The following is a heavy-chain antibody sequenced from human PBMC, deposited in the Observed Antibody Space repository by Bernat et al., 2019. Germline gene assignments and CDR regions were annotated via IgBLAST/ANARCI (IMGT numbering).Heavy chain of an antibody. CDR3: AKDVSAVAGDAFDI. CDR2: ISGSDGST. CDR1: GFTFSDYA. V-gene: IGHV3-23*04. J-gene: IGHJ3*02. Sequence: MLLVESGGGVVQPGGSLRLSCEASGFTFSDYAMSWVRQAPGKGLEWVSAISGSDGSTYYADSVKGRFTISRDNSKNTLYLQMNSLRAEDTAVYYCAKDVSAVAGDAFDIWGQGTMVTVSS. D-gene: IGHD6-19*01.